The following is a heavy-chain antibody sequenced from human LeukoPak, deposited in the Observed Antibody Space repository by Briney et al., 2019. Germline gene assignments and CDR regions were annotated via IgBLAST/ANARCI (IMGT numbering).Heavy chain of an antibody. V-gene: IGHV3-48*03. Sequence: GGSLRLSCAASGFTFSNYEMHWVRQAPGEGLEWLSYISRGGDTIYYADSVKGRFTISSDSANNSLYLQMNNLRAEDTAVYYCADLGTSDCGQGTLVTVSS. J-gene: IGHJ4*02. CDR1: GFTFSNYE. CDR2: ISRGGDTI. D-gene: IGHD1-7*01. CDR3: ADLGTSD.